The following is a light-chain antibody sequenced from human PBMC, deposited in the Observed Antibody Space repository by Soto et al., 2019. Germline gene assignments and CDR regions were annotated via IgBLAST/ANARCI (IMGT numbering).Light chain of an antibody. J-gene: IGLJ1*01. CDR1: SSDVGNYNY. Sequence: QSALTKPAAVSGSAGQSISISCTGASSDVGNYNYVSWYQQHPGKAPKLIIYDVSNRPSGVSNRCSGSKSGNTASLTISGPQAEDEADYYCSSYTRSTTLYVFGTGTKVTVL. V-gene: IGLV2-14*03. CDR2: DVS. CDR3: SSYTRSTTLYV.